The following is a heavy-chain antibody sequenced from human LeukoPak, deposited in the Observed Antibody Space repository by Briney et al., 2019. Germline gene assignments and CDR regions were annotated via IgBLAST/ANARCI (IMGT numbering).Heavy chain of an antibody. CDR2: MNPNSGNT. D-gene: IGHD2-15*01. V-gene: IGHV1-8*01. J-gene: IGHJ5*02. CDR1: GYTFTSYD. CDR3: ARGKAAGYRSGGGAYRRRTRGDSYWFDP. Sequence: ASVKVSCKASGYTFTSYDINWVRQATGQGLEWMGWMNPNSGNTGYAQKFQGRVTMTRTTSISTAYMELSSLRSADTAVYYCARGKAAGYRSGGGAYRRRTRGDSYWFDPWGQGTLVTVSS.